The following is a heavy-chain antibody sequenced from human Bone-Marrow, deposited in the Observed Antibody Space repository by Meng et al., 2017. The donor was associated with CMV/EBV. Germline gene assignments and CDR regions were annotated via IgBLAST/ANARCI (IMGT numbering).Heavy chain of an antibody. V-gene: IGHV1-69*05. J-gene: IGHJ6*02. D-gene: IGHD3-16*01. CDR3: ASSPTPEPLLRLPDRYYYYGMDV. Sequence: SVKVSCKASGGTFSSYAISWVRQAPGQGLEWMGGIIPIFGTANYAQKFQGRVTITTDESTSTAYMELSSLRSEDTAVYYCASSPTPEPLLRLPDRYYYYGMDVWGRGTTVTVSS. CDR2: IIPIFGTA. CDR1: GGTFSSYA.